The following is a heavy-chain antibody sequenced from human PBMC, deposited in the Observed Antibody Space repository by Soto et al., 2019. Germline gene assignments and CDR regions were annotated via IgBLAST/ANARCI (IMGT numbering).Heavy chain of an antibody. Sequence: EVQLLESGGGLVQPGGSLRLSCAASGFTFSSYAMSWVRQAPGKGLEWVSAISGSGGSTYYADSVKGRFTISRDNSKNTLYLQMNSLRGEDTAVYYCARPSSSSGTQGAFDIWGQGTMVTVSS. D-gene: IGHD6-13*01. CDR3: ARPSSSSGTQGAFDI. CDR1: GFTFSSYA. CDR2: ISGSGGST. V-gene: IGHV3-23*01. J-gene: IGHJ3*02.